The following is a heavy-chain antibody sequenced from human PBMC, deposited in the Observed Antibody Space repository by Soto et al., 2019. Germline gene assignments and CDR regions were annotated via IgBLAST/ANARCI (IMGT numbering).Heavy chain of an antibody. J-gene: IGHJ6*02. CDR2: INHSGST. V-gene: IGHV4-34*01. CDR3: ARSRYDFWSGYYPRVVYYYYGMDV. D-gene: IGHD3-3*01. CDR1: GGSFGGYY. Sequence: LSLTCAVYGGSFGGYYWSWIRQPPGKGLEWIGEINHSGSTNYNPSLKSRITISVDTSKNQFSLKLSSVTAADTAVYYCARSRYDFWSGYYPRVVYYYYGMDVWGQGTTVTVSS.